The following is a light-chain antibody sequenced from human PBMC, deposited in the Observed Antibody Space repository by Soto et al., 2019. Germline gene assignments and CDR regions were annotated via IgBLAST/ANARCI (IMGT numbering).Light chain of an antibody. J-gene: IGKJ3*01. CDR1: QSISDT. V-gene: IGKV3D-15*01. CDR3: QQSAT. CDR2: GAS. Sequence: EIVMTQSPATLSVSPGGRATLSCRASQSISDTLAWYQQKPGQAPRLLIYGASSRPPGIPDRFSGSGSGTDFTLTISRLEPEDFAVYYCQQSATFGPGTKVDI.